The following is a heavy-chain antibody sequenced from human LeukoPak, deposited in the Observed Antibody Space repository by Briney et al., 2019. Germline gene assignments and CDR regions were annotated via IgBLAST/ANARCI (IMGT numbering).Heavy chain of an antibody. D-gene: IGHD5-18*01. J-gene: IGHJ4*02. CDR2: ISSSGSTI. Sequence: GGSLRLSCAASGFTFSSYEMNWVRQAPGKGLEWVSYISSSGSTIYYADSVKGRFTISRDNAKNSLYLQMNSLRAEDTAVYYCARDRSGEYSYGGPIDYWGQGTLVTVSS. CDR3: ARDRSGEYSYGGPIDY. CDR1: GFTFSSYE. V-gene: IGHV3-48*03.